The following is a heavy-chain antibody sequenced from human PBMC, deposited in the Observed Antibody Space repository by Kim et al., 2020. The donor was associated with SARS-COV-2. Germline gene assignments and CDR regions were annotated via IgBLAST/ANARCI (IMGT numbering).Heavy chain of an antibody. V-gene: IGHV3-23*01. CDR2: ISGHGDTI. Sequence: GGSLRLSCAASGFSFTAYAMSWVRQAPGKGLEWVSTISGHGDTIYYGDSVKGRFTISRENSNNTVYLLMNSLTPEDTAVYFCAKSPVTTGLYIDYWGRGT. CDR3: AKSPVTTGLYIDY. D-gene: IGHD4-17*01. CDR1: GFSFTAYA. J-gene: IGHJ4*02.